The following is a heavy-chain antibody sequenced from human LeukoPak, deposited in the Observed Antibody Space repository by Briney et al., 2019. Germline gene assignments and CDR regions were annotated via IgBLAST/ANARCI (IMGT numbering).Heavy chain of an antibody. CDR1: GFTFSSYE. V-gene: IGHV3-23*01. CDR2: ISGTGGST. J-gene: IGHJ6*03. Sequence: GGSLRLSCAASGFTFSSYEMNWVRQAPGKGLEWVSLISGTGGSTYYADSVKGRFTISRDNSKNTLYLQMNSLRAEDTAVYYCARVLYYYASVSYNYYMDVWGKGTTVTISS. D-gene: IGHD3-10*01. CDR3: ARVLYYYASVSYNYYMDV.